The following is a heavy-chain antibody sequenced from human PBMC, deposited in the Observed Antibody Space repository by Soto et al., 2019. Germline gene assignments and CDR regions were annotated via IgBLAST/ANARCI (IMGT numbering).Heavy chain of an antibody. CDR2: ISWNSGSI. CDR3: AKEGYCSSTSCYRGYYYYYMDV. CDR1: GFTFDDYA. D-gene: IGHD2-2*01. J-gene: IGHJ6*03. Sequence: EVQLVESGGGLVQPGRSLRLSCAASGFTFDDYAMHWVRQAPGKGLEWVSGISWNSGSIGYADSVKGRFTISRDNAKNSLYLQMNSLRAEDTALYYCAKEGYCSSTSCYRGYYYYYMDVWGKGTTVTVSS. V-gene: IGHV3-9*01.